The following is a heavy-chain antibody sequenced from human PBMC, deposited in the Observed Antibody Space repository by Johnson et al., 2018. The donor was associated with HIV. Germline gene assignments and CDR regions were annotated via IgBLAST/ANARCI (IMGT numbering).Heavy chain of an antibody. CDR3: ATGGSSWFPDAFDI. Sequence: VQLVESGGGLVQPGRSLRLSCAASRFTFDDYVMHWARQAPGKGLEWVSGISWNSGSIGYADSVKGRFTISRDNAKNSLYLQMNSLRAEDTALYYCATGGSSWFPDAFDIWGQGTMVTVSS. J-gene: IGHJ3*02. CDR1: RFTFDDYV. V-gene: IGHV3-9*01. D-gene: IGHD6-13*01. CDR2: ISWNSGSI.